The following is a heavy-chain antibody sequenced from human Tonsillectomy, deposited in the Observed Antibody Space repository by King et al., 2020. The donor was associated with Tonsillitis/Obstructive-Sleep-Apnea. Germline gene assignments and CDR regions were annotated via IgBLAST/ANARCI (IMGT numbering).Heavy chain of an antibody. CDR2: ISGSARIT. D-gene: IGHD1-20*01. CDR1: GFTFSNYA. CDR3: AKGGAITGSSWYFDL. V-gene: IGHV3-23*04. Sequence: VQLVESGGGLVQPGGSLRLSCAASGFTFSNYAMTWVRQAPGKGLEWVSGISGSARITYYADSVKGRFTISRDNSKNTLYLQMNSLRAEDTAVYYCAKGGAITGSSWYFDLWGRGTLVTVSS. J-gene: IGHJ2*01.